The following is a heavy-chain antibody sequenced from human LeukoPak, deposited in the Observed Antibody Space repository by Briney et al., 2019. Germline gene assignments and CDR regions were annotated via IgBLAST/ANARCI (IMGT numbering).Heavy chain of an antibody. CDR2: IYYGGST. D-gene: IGHD3-10*01. CDR3: ARHGGSGSYYPFFDY. Sequence: PSETLSLTCTVSGGSISSSLYYWGWIRQPPGKGLEWIGSIYYGGSTYYNPSLKSRVTISVDTSKNQFSLNLSSVTAADTAVYYCARHGGSGSYYPFFDYWGQGTLVTVSS. CDR1: GGSISSSLYY. V-gene: IGHV4-39*07. J-gene: IGHJ4*02.